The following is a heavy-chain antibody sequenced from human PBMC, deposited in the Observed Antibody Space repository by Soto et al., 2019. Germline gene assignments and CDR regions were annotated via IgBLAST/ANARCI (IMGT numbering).Heavy chain of an antibody. Sequence: EVRQLESGGGLVQPGGSLRLSCEASGFTFAGDAMSWVRQAPGKGLEWVAAISNSASGTYYADSVKGRLTICRDNSKNKLYLQRHSLRDEDTSLYYCAKTHYDFLSGYFQFWDQGTLVTVSS. D-gene: IGHD3-3*01. CDR1: GFTFAGDA. J-gene: IGHJ4*02. CDR2: ISNSASGT. V-gene: IGHV3-23*01. CDR3: AKTHYDFLSGYFQF.